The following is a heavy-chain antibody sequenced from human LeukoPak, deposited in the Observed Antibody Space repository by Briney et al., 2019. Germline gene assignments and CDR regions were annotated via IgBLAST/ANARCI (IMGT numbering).Heavy chain of an antibody. D-gene: IGHD2-2*01. Sequence: ASVEVSCKGYGYTFINHDIDWVRQATGQGLEWMGWMNPNSGNTGYAQKFQGRVTITRNTSISTAYMELSSLRSEDTAVYYCARGRAPSSTRIRKGDGYYYYYMDVWGKGTTVTVSS. CDR2: MNPNSGNT. V-gene: IGHV1-8*03. CDR1: GYTFINHD. CDR3: ARGRAPSSTRIRKGDGYYYYYMDV. J-gene: IGHJ6*03.